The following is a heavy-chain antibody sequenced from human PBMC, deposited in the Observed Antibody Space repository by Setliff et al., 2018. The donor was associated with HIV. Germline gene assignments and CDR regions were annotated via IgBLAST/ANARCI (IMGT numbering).Heavy chain of an antibody. Sequence: GGSLRLSCAASGFTFRDHYMDWVRQAPGKGLEWVGRTGNKASSDTTQYAASVKGRFTISRDDSKNSVFLQMNSLKTEDTAMYYCTRSKWGYAYSSSWYFHYWGQGTLVTVSS. CDR2: TGNKASSDTT. V-gene: IGHV3-72*01. D-gene: IGHD6-13*01. CDR3: TRSKWGYAYSSSWYFHY. CDR1: GFTFRDHY. J-gene: IGHJ4*02.